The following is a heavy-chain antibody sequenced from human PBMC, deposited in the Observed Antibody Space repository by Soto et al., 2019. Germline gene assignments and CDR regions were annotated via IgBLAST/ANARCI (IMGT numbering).Heavy chain of an antibody. CDR2: ISAYNGNT. V-gene: IGHV1-18*04. J-gene: IGHJ5*02. D-gene: IGHD3-10*01. CDR1: GYSFTSYG. Sequence: QVQLVQSGAEVKKPGASVKVSCKASGYSFTSYGISWVRQAPGQGLEWMGWISAYNGNTNYAQKLQGRVTMTTDTSTNTAYMELRSLRSDDTAVYYCARDGGYYYGSGTPWDWFDPWGQGTLVTVSS. CDR3: ARDGGYYYGSGTPWDWFDP.